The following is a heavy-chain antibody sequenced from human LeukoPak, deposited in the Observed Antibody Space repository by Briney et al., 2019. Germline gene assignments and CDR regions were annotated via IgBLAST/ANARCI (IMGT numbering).Heavy chain of an antibody. J-gene: IGHJ4*03. CDR2: INHRGGT. D-gene: IGHD1-1*01. V-gene: IGHV4-34*01. CDR1: GGSFSSYY. CDR3: ARGPTISETGYFDY. Sequence: SETLSLTCAVYGGSFSSYYWSWIRQSPGKGLEWIAEINHRGGTNYNPSVKSRVTISVDTSKNQFSLKVTSLTAADTAVYYCARGPTISETGYFDYWGQGTLVTVSS.